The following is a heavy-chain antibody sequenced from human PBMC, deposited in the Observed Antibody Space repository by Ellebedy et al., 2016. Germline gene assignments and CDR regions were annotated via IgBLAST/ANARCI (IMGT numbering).Heavy chain of an antibody. V-gene: IGHV3-33*01. Sequence: GGSLRLSCAVSGFSLTAYGIHWVRQAPGKGLEWVAVMWYNGENQNYADSVKSRFTVSRDTSKNTVYLQMDSLRAEDTAVYFCARDDDTNSRYSRFHHWGQGTLVTVSS. CDR1: GFSLTAYG. CDR3: ARDDDTNSRYSRFHH. CDR2: MWYNGENQ. J-gene: IGHJ1*01. D-gene: IGHD5-12*01.